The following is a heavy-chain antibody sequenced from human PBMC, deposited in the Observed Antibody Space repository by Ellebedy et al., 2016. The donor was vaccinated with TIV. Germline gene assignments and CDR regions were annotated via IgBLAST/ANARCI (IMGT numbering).Heavy chain of an antibody. CDR2: ISSSGSTI. D-gene: IGHD6-13*01. Sequence: GGSLRLXCAASRFTFSDYYMSWIRQAPGKGLEWVSYISSSGSTIYYADSVKGRFTISRDNAKNSLYLQMNSLRAEDTAVYYCAKRPPSEQLPDYWGQGTLVTVSS. CDR3: AKRPPSEQLPDY. CDR1: RFTFSDYY. V-gene: IGHV3-11*04. J-gene: IGHJ4*02.